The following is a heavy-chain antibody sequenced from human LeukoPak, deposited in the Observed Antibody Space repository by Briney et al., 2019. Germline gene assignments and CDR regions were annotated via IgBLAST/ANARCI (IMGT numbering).Heavy chain of an antibody. CDR2: IKPDGSQT. CDR1: GFTFSNSW. CDR3: FGSGSYSN. V-gene: IGHV3-7*01. D-gene: IGHD3-10*01. Sequence: PGGSLRLSCAASGFTFSNSWINWVRQALGKGLEWVANIKPDGSQTYYLDSVKGRFTVSRDNAKDSAYLQMNSLRAEDTAVYYCFGSGSYSNWDQGTLVTVSS. J-gene: IGHJ4*02.